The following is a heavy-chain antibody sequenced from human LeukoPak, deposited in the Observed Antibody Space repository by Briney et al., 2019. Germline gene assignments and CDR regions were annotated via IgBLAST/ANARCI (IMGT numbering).Heavy chain of an antibody. CDR2: ITDNGAIT. Sequence: GGSLRLSCAASGFTFSNYAMHWVRQAPGKGLEYVSAITDNGAITYYANSVKGRFTISRDNSQNTVSLQMGSLGVEDMDVYYCARDDPRKDWLLDYWGQGTLVTVSS. CDR3: ARDDPRKDWLLDY. V-gene: IGHV3-64*01. J-gene: IGHJ4*02. D-gene: IGHD3/OR15-3a*01. CDR1: GFTFSNYA.